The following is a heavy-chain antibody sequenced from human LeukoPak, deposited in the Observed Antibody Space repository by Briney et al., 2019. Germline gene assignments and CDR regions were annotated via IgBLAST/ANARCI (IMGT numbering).Heavy chain of an antibody. CDR1: GFTFSSYE. J-gene: IGHJ4*02. CDR2: ISSSSSYI. V-gene: IGHV3-21*01. CDR3: ASSTIFGALFDS. Sequence: GGSLRLSCAASGFTFSSYEMNWVRQAPGKGLEWVSSISSSSSYIYYADSVKGRFTISRDNAKNSLYLQMNSLRAEDTAMYYCASSTIFGALFDSWGQGTLVTVSS. D-gene: IGHD3-3*01.